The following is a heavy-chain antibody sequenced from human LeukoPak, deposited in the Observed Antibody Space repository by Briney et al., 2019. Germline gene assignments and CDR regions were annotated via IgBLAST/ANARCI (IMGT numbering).Heavy chain of an antibody. CDR1: GGSISSSSYY. CDR2: IYYSGST. V-gene: IGHV4-39*01. D-gene: IGHD2-2*01. Sequence: SETLSLTCTVSGGSISSSSYYWGWIRQPPGKGLEWIGSIYYSGSTYYNPSLKSRVTISVDTSKNQFSLRLSSVTAADTAVYYCARQGPYCRSTTCYVSFGAFDIWGQGTMVTVSS. J-gene: IGHJ3*02. CDR3: ARQGPYCRSTTCYVSFGAFDI.